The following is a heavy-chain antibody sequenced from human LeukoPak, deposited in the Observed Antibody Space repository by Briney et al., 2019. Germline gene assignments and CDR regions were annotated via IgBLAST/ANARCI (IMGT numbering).Heavy chain of an antibody. CDR1: GFAFSAYE. Sequence: GGSLRLSCAASGFAFSAYEMNWVRQAPGKGLEWVSYIAGSDTTTYYADSVRGRFTISRGNAKSSLYLQMNSLRAEDTALYYCTTLVYHLDSWGQGTLVTVSS. CDR3: TTLVYHLDS. CDR2: IAGSDTTT. J-gene: IGHJ4*02. D-gene: IGHD3-16*02. V-gene: IGHV3-48*03.